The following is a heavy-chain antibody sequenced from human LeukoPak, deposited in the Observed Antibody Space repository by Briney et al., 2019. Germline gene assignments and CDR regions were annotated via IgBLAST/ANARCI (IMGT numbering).Heavy chain of an antibody. CDR2: ISTTSRYI. CDR1: GFTFSSYA. J-gene: IGHJ4*02. V-gene: IGHV3-21*01. Sequence: GGSLRLSCAPSGFTFSSYAMSWVRQAPGKGLEWVSSISTTSRYIYYADSVKGRFTVSRDNAKNSLSLQMNSLRAEDTAVYYCARGNSDYDHDYWGQGTLVTVSS. D-gene: IGHD4-11*01. CDR3: ARGNSDYDHDY.